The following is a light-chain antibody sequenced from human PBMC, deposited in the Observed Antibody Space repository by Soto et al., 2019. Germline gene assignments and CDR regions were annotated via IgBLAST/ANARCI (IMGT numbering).Light chain of an antibody. Sequence: EIVMTQSPGTLSLSPVERATLSCRASQSVNSNLAWYQQKAGQAPRLLIYGTSTRATGIPARFCGSGSGTDFTLTISSLQFEDFAVYYCQQYNNWPRTFGQGTKVDIK. J-gene: IGKJ1*01. CDR1: QSVNSN. CDR3: QQYNNWPRT. CDR2: GTS. V-gene: IGKV3-15*01.